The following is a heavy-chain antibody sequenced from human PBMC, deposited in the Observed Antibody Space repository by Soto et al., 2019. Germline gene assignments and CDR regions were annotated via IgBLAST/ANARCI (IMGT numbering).Heavy chain of an antibody. V-gene: IGHV3-33*01. CDR1: GFTFSSYG. CDR3: ARDYDFWSAPGEGMDV. D-gene: IGHD3-3*01. CDR2: IWYDGSNK. J-gene: IGHJ6*02. Sequence: GGSLRLSCAASGFTFSSYGMHWVRQAPGKGLEWVAVIWYDGSNKYYADSVKGRFTISRDNSKNTLYLQMNSLRAEDTAVYYCARDYDFWSAPGEGMDVWGQGTTVTVSS.